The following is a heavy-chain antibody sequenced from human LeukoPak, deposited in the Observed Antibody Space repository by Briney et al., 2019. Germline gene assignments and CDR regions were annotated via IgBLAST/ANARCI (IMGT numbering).Heavy chain of an antibody. D-gene: IGHD6-19*01. V-gene: IGHV4-59*08. CDR3: ARSGYSSDDYFDY. Sequence: SETLSLTCTVSGGSISSYCWSWIRQPPGKGLEGIGYIYYSGSTNYNPSLKSRVTISVDTSKNQFSLKLSSVTAADTAVYYCARSGYSSDDYFDYWGQGTLVTVSS. CDR1: GGSISSYC. J-gene: IGHJ4*02. CDR2: IYYSGST.